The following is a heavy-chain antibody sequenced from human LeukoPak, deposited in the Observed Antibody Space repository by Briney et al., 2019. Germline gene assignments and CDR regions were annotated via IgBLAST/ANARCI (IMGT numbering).Heavy chain of an antibody. D-gene: IGHD3-22*01. CDR3: AKVYRHYDSSGYPHDDAFDI. V-gene: IGHV3-20*04. CDR2: FNWNGDST. Sequence: GGSLRLSCAASGFTLDDYGMSWVRQAPGKGLEWVSGFNWNGDSTGYADSVKGRFTISRDNAKNSLYLQMNSLRAEDTAVYYCAKVYRHYDSSGYPHDDAFDIWGQGTMVTVSS. J-gene: IGHJ3*02. CDR1: GFTLDDYG.